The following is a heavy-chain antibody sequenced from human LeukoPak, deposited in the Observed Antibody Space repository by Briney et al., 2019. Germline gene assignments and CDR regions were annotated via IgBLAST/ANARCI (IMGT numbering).Heavy chain of an antibody. Sequence: PGGSLRLSCAASGFTFSSYAMHWVRQAPGKGLEWVAVISYDGSNKYYADSVKGRFTISRGNSKNTLYLQMNSLRAEDTAVYYCARDQEHIVVVTAIWYWGQGTLVTVSS. D-gene: IGHD2-21*02. J-gene: IGHJ4*02. CDR2: ISYDGSNK. CDR3: ARDQEHIVVVTAIWY. V-gene: IGHV3-30-3*01. CDR1: GFTFSSYA.